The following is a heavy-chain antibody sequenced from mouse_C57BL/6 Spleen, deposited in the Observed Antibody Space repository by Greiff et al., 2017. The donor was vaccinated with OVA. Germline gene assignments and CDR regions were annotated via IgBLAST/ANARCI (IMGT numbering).Heavy chain of an antibody. V-gene: IGHV1-64*01. Sequence: QVQLQQPGAELVKPGASVKLSCKASGYTFTSYWMHWVKQRPGQGLEWIGMIHPNSGSTNYNEKFKSKATLTVDKSSSTAYMQRSSLTSEDSAVYYCARSDYYGSSYAMDYWGQGTSVTVSS. CDR1: GYTFTSYW. J-gene: IGHJ4*01. CDR3: ARSDYYGSSYAMDY. CDR2: IHPNSGST. D-gene: IGHD1-1*01.